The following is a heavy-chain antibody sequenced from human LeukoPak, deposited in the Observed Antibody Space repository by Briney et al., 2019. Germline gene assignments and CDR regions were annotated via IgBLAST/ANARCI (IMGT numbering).Heavy chain of an antibody. V-gene: IGHV3-30*02. CDR3: AKDERGYYDSSGYFGAIDY. D-gene: IGHD3-22*01. CDR2: IWYDGSNK. Sequence: SGGSLRLSCAASGFTFIRYAMNWVRQAPGKGLEWVAFIWYDGSNKYYADSVKGRFTISRDNSKNTLYLQMNSLRAEDTAVYYCAKDERGYYDSSGYFGAIDYWGQGSLVTVSS. J-gene: IGHJ4*02. CDR1: GFTFIRYA.